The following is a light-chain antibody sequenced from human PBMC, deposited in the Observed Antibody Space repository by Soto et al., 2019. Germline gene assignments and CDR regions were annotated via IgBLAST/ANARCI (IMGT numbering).Light chain of an antibody. Sequence: QSALTQPASVSGSPGQSITISCTGTSSDVGSYNPVSWYQQHPGKAPKLMIYEGSKRPSGVSNRFSGSKSGNTASLTISGLQAEDEADYYCCAYSGSSTYVFGTGSMVTV. CDR3: CAYSGSSTYV. V-gene: IGLV2-23*01. CDR1: SSDVGSYNP. J-gene: IGLJ1*01. CDR2: EGS.